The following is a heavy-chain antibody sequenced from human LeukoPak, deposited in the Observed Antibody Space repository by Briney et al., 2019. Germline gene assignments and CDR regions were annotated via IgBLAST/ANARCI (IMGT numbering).Heavy chain of an antibody. V-gene: IGHV3-48*03. CDR2: MSKDGRTI. J-gene: IGHJ4*02. CDR3: ARGLYTGFDLYFDS. Sequence: GGSLRLSCAASGFRFSSQEMAWVRQAPGKGLEWVSYMSKDGRTIYYADSVKGRFTISRDNTRNSLFLQLNSLRADDTGFYYCARGLYTGFDLYFDSWGQGTLVTISS. CDR1: GFRFSSQE. D-gene: IGHD5-12*01.